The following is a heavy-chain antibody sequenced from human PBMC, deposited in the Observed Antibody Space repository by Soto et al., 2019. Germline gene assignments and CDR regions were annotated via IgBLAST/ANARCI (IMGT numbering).Heavy chain of an antibody. D-gene: IGHD6-19*01. CDR2: ISGSGGST. J-gene: IGHJ4*02. Sequence: EVQLLGSGGGLVQPGGSLRLSCAAPGFTFSNYAMNWVRQAPGKGLEWVSVISGSGGSTYYADSVKGRFTISRDNSKNTLYLQMIRLRGEDPAVYYCARRSSGWYFDYWGQGTLVTVSS. V-gene: IGHV3-23*01. CDR1: GFTFSNYA. CDR3: ARRSSGWYFDY.